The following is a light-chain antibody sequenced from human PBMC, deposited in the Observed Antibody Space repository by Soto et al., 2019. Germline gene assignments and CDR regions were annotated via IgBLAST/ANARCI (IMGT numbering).Light chain of an antibody. V-gene: IGKV3-20*01. CDR3: QQCDDSPWT. CDR2: GAS. CDR1: QSVSNF. Sequence: EIVLTQSPATLSLSPGERATLSCRASQSVSNFLAWYQQKSGQAPRLLIHGASSRATGIPDRFSGSGSGTDFTLTIARLEPEDFAVYYCQQCDDSPWTFGQGTKVEIK. J-gene: IGKJ1*01.